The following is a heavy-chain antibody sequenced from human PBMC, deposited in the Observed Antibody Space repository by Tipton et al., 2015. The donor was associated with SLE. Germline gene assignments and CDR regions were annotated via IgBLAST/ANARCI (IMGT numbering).Heavy chain of an antibody. D-gene: IGHD6-19*01. CDR3: ARGRIAVAGNHFDY. V-gene: IGHV4-39*07. CDR2: VYYTGNT. Sequence: TLSLTCIVSGDSISSSSYYWGWIRQPPGKGLEWVGTVYYTGNTFYNPSLKSRVTISVDTSKNQFSLKLSSVTAADTAVYYCARGRIAVAGNHFDYWGQGTLVTVSS. J-gene: IGHJ4*02. CDR1: GDSISSSSYY.